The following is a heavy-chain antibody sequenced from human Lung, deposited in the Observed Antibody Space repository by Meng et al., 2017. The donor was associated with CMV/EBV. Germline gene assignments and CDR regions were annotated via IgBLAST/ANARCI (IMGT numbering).Heavy chain of an antibody. V-gene: IGHV1-18*01. CDR2: IGAYNGNT. CDR3: ARDGRYYGLRVQGVTHDY. J-gene: IGHJ4*02. Sequence: GESXKISXKASGYIFMHYGISWVRQAPGQGLEWMGWIGAYNGNTNYAEKLQGRVTMTTDTSTSTAYMELRSLQSDDTAVYYCARDGRYYGLRVQGVTHDYWGQGTLVTVSS. D-gene: IGHD3-10*01. CDR1: GYIFMHYG.